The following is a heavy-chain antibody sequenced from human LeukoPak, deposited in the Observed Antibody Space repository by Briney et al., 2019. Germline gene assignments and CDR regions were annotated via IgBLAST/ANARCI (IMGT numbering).Heavy chain of an antibody. CDR2: INPSGGST. CDR3: ARNVGSGLDY. J-gene: IGHJ4*02. Sequence: ASVKVSCKASGYTFSDYYIHWVRVAPGQGLEWMGFINPSGGSTSYAQKFQGRVTMTRDTSTSAVYMELSSLRSEDTAMYYCARNVGSGLDYWGQGTLVTVSS. CDR1: GYTFSDYY. D-gene: IGHD1-26*01. V-gene: IGHV1-46*01.